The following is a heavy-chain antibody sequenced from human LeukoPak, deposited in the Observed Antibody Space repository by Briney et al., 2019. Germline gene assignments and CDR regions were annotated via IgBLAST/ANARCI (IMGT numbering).Heavy chain of an antibody. J-gene: IGHJ4*02. Sequence: GGSLRLSCAASGFTFSSYGMHWVRQAPGKGLEWVAFIRYDGSNKYYADSVKGRFTISRDNSKNRLYLQMNSLRAEDTAVYYCAGHVGYCSSTSCFTRGFDYWGQGTLVTVSS. CDR3: AGHVGYCSSTSCFTRGFDY. V-gene: IGHV3-30*02. CDR1: GFTFSSYG. CDR2: IRYDGSNK. D-gene: IGHD2-2*01.